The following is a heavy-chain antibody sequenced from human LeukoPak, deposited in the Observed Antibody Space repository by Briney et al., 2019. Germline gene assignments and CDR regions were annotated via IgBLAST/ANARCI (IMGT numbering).Heavy chain of an antibody. V-gene: IGHV3-48*02. D-gene: IGHD3-22*01. Sequence: GGSLRLSCAASGFTFSGYSMNWVRQAPGKGLQWISYISSSSSAIYYADSVKGRFTISRDNSKNTLYLQMNSLRDEDTAIYYCAKGQFFFDSSGYYHWGQGTLVTVSS. CDR1: GFTFSGYS. CDR2: ISSSSSAI. J-gene: IGHJ4*02. CDR3: AKGQFFFDSSGYYH.